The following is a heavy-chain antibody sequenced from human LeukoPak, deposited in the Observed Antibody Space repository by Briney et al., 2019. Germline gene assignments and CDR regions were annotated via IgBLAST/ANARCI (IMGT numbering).Heavy chain of an antibody. D-gene: IGHD3-9*01. J-gene: IGHJ4*02. CDR3: ARDYDILTGYFSPPDY. V-gene: IGHV1-2*02. Sequence: ASVKVSCKASGYTFTSYGINWVRQAPGQGLEWMGWINPNSGDTKYSQNFQGRVTMSWDTSISTAYMELNRLTSDDTAVYYCARDYDILTGYFSPPDYWGQGTLVTVSS. CDR2: INPNSGDT. CDR1: GYTFTSYG.